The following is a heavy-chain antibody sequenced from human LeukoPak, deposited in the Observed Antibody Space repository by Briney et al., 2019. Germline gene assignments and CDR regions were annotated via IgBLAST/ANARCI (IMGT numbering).Heavy chain of an antibody. V-gene: IGHV3-7*01. CDR1: GFTFSSYW. CDR2: IKQDGSEK. Sequence: GGSLRLSCAASGFTFSSYWMSWVRQAPGKGLEWVANIKQDGSEKYYVDSVKGRFTISRDNAKNSLYLQMNSLRAEDTAAYYCARDSSSWPPVNLFSDYWGQGTLVTVSS. CDR3: ARDSSSWPPVNLFSDY. J-gene: IGHJ4*02. D-gene: IGHD6-13*01.